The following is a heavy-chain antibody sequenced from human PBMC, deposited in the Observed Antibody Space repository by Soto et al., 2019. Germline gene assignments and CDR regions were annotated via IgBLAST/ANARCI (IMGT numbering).Heavy chain of an antibody. CDR2: ISGSGSSE. CDR3: AREMSYVSGGHRHYGMDV. Sequence: PGGSLRLSCAASGFTFSGHDMAWIRQAPGKGLEIVSHISGSGSSEDYGDSVKGRFSIFRENSKNPLFLQMYFLRDEDTAVYYCAREMSYVSGGHRHYGMDVLGQGTAVTVSS. V-gene: IGHV3-11*04. D-gene: IGHD3-16*01. J-gene: IGHJ6*02. CDR1: GFTFSGHD.